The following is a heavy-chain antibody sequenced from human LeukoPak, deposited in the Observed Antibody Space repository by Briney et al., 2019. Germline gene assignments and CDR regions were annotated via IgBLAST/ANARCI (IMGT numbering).Heavy chain of an antibody. J-gene: IGHJ4*02. D-gene: IGHD6-13*01. Sequence: SETLSLTCTVSGGSLTNYYWSWIRQPPGKGLEWIGYIYYSGSTNYNPSLKSRVTISVDTSKNQFSLKLSSVTAADTAVYYCAREKVLGIAAAGRLDYFDYWGQGTLVTVSS. CDR1: GGSLTNYY. CDR3: AREKVLGIAAAGRLDYFDY. V-gene: IGHV4-59*01. CDR2: IYYSGST.